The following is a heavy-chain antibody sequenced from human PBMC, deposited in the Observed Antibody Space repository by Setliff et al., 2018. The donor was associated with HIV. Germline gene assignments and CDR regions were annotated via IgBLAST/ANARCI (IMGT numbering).Heavy chain of an antibody. CDR2: LYFSGGT. CDR1: GGSISSHY. Sequence: SETLSLTCSFSGGSISSHYWSWIRQAPGKGLEWIGTLYFSGGTSYNSSLKSRVTISGDTSNNQFSLNLTSVTTADTAVYYCARPVSKNFYGLDVWGLGTTVTVSS. CDR3: ARPVSKNFYGLDV. V-gene: IGHV4-59*11. J-gene: IGHJ6*02.